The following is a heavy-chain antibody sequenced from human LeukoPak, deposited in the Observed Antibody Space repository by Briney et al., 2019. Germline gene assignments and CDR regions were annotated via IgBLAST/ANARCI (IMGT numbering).Heavy chain of an antibody. D-gene: IGHD7-27*01. V-gene: IGHV1-46*01. CDR1: GYTFTSYY. CDR2: INPSGGST. Sequence: ASVKVSCKASGYTFTSYYMHWVRQAPGQGLEWMGIINPSGGSTSYAQKFQGRVTMTRDMSTSTVYMELSSLRSEDTAGYYCARDPSGVRFDYWVQGTLVTVSS. J-gene: IGHJ4*02. CDR3: ARDPSGVRFDY.